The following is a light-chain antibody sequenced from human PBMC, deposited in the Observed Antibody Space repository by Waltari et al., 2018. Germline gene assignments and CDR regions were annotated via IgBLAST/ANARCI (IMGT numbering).Light chain of an antibody. Sequence: QSVLTQPPSAPGTPGQRVTISCSGSSSNIGSNTVNWYQQLPGTAPKLLIYSNNQRPSGVPDRFSGSKSGTSASLAISGLQSEDEADYYCAAWDDSLNGPVFGGGTK. CDR1: SSNIGSNT. V-gene: IGLV1-44*01. J-gene: IGLJ2*01. CDR3: AAWDDSLNGPV. CDR2: SNN.